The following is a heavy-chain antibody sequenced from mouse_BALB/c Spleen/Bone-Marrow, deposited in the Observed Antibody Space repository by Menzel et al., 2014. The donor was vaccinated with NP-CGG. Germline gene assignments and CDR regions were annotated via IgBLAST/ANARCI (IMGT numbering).Heavy chain of an antibody. CDR3: AYYYYAMDY. Sequence: EVKLMESGPGLVKPSQSLSLTCSVTGYSITSGYYWNWIRQFPGNNLEWMGYISYDGSNNYNPSLKNRISITRDTSKNQFFLKLNSVTTEDTATYYCAYYYYAMDYWGQGTSVTVSS. CDR2: ISYDGSN. CDR1: GYSITSGYY. J-gene: IGHJ4*01. V-gene: IGHV3-6*02.